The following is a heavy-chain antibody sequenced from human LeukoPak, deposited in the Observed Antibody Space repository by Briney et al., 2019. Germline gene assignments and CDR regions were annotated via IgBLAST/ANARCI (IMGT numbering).Heavy chain of an antibody. CDR1: GFTFDDYA. J-gene: IGHJ4*02. Sequence: GRSLRLSCAASGFTFDDYAMHWVRQAPGKGLEWVSGISWNSGSIGYADSVKGGFPISRDNAKNSLYLQMNSLRAEDTALYYCAKAAYYDILTGLGYWGQGTLVTVSS. D-gene: IGHD3-9*01. CDR3: AKAAYYDILTGLGY. CDR2: ISWNSGSI. V-gene: IGHV3-9*01.